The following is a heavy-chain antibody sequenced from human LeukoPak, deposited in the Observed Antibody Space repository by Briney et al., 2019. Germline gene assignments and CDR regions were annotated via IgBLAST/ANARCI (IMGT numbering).Heavy chain of an antibody. CDR1: GGSISSIENY. CDR2: ISYSGNT. Sequence: SETSSLTCTVSGGSISSIENYWGWIRQPPGKGLEWIGSISYSGNTYYNPSLKSRVTISGNTSKNQFSLKMTSVTAADTAVYYCTRHFDYWGQGTLVTVSS. CDR3: TRHFDY. V-gene: IGHV4-39*01. J-gene: IGHJ4*02.